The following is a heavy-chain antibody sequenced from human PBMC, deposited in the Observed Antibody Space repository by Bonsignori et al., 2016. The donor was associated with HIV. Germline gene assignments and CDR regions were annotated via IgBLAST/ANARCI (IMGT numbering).Heavy chain of an antibody. J-gene: IGHJ4*02. CDR3: AKDRLVKDYFDY. D-gene: IGHD3-9*01. V-gene: IGHV3-30*02. CDR2: IRYDGSNK. Sequence: VRQAPGKGLEWVAFIRYDGSNKYYADSVKGRFTISRDNSKNTLYLQMNSLRAEDTAVYYCAKDRLVKDYFDYWGQGTLVTVSS.